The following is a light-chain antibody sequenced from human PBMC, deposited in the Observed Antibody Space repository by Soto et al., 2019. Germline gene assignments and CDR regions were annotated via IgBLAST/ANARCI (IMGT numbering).Light chain of an antibody. CDR2: EVT. V-gene: IGLV2-14*01. CDR1: SSDVGVYNF. J-gene: IGLJ3*02. Sequence: QSALTQPASVSGSPGQSITISCTGTSSDVGVYNFVSWYQQHPGKAPKLMIYEVTNRPSGVSDRFSGSKSGNTASLTISGLQAEDEADYDCSSYTSSSTWVFGGGTKVTVL. CDR3: SSYTSSSTWV.